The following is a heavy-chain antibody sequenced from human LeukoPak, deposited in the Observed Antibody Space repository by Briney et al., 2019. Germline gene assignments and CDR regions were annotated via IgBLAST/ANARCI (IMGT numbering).Heavy chain of an antibody. V-gene: IGHV4-34*01. D-gene: IGHD1-26*01. CDR1: GGSFSGYY. CDR3: ARARGRAWFDP. J-gene: IGHJ5*02. Sequence: SETLSLTCAVYGGSFSGYYWSWIRQPPGKGLEWIGEINHSGSTNYNPSLKSRVTISVDTSKNQFSLKLSSVTAAETAVYYCARARGRAWFDPWGQGTLVTVSS. CDR2: INHSGST.